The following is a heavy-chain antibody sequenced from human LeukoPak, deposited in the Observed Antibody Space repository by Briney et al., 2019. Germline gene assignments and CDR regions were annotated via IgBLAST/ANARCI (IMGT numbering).Heavy chain of an antibody. J-gene: IGHJ4*02. V-gene: IGHV3-21*01. D-gene: IGHD6-13*01. Sequence: GGSLRLSCAASGFTFDDYGLSWVRQAPGKGLEWVSSISSSSSYIYYADSVKGRFTISRDNAKSSLYLQMNSLRAEDTAVYYCARDPGYSSLFDYWGQGTLVTVSS. CDR1: GFTFDDYG. CDR3: ARDPGYSSLFDY. CDR2: ISSSSSYI.